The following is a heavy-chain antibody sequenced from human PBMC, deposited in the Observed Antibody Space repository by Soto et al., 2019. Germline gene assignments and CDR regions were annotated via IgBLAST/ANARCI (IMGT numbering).Heavy chain of an antibody. D-gene: IGHD3-9*01. CDR1: GGSISSYY. J-gene: IGHJ4*02. V-gene: IGHV4-59*01. Sequence: SETLSLTCTVSGGSISSYYWSWIRQPPGKGLEWIGYIYYSGSTNYNPSLKSRVTISVDTSKNQFSLKLSSVTAADTAVYYCARVAPENYNILSGYYYYSSTTHHIEDWGQGTQVTVSA. CDR2: IYYSGST. CDR3: ARVAPENYNILSGYYYYSSTTHHIED.